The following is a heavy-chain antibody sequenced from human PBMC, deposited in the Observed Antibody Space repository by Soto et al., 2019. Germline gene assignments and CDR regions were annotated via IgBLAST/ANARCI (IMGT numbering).Heavy chain of an antibody. V-gene: IGHV3-7*04. Sequence: PGGSLRLSCAASGFTFSSYWMSWVRQAPGKGLEWVANIKQDGSEKYYVDSVKGRFTISRDNAKNSLYLQMNSLRAEDTAVYYCARATAYDFWSGYWKGFDYRGQGTPVTVSS. J-gene: IGHJ4*02. CDR3: ARATAYDFWSGYWKGFDY. D-gene: IGHD3-3*01. CDR2: IKQDGSEK. CDR1: GFTFSSYW.